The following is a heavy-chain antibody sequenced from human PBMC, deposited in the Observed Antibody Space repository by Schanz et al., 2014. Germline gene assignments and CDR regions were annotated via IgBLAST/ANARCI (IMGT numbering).Heavy chain of an antibody. CDR3: GRRGSRSDIDF. D-gene: IGHD2-15*01. CDR2: INPSGGST. Sequence: QVHLVQSGAEVKKPGSSVKVSCKASGGTFSSDTFSWVRQAPGQGLEWMGIINPSGGSTRYGQKFQDRIIASTDATGRTAYLALSNLRTDDAAADDCGRRGSRSDIDFWGQGTLITVSA. CDR1: GGTFSSDT. J-gene: IGHJ4*02. V-gene: IGHV1-69*02.